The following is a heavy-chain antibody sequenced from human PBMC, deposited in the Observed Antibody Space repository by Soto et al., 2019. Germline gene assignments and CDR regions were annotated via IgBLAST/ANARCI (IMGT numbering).Heavy chain of an antibody. CDR3: XXXXLGXXPRRADYYYAMDV. Sequence: EVQLVESGGGSVQPGESLRLSCAASGFSFRDYDMHWVRQRKGKGLEWVSALGAARDPYYVGSVKGRFSVSRDNAQNSLFLQMNNLRVDDXAVYFXXXXXLGXXPRRADYYYAMDVWGRGTTVTVSS. D-gene: IGHD6-25*01. V-gene: IGHV3-13*05. CDR1: GFSFRDYD. J-gene: IGHJ6*02. CDR2: LGAARDP.